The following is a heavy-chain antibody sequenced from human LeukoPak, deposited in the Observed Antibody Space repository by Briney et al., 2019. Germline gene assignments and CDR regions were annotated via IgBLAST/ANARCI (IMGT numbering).Heavy chain of an antibody. CDR2: INTDGSST. J-gene: IGHJ4*02. CDR1: GFTFSSYW. V-gene: IGHV3-74*01. CDR3: ANGNQLLTFDY. Sequence: PGGSLRLSCAASGFTFSSYWMHWVRQAPGKGLVWVSRINTDGSSTSYADSVKGRFTISRDNSKNTLYLQMNSLRAEDTAVYYCANGNQLLTFDYWGQGTLVTVSS. D-gene: IGHD2-2*01.